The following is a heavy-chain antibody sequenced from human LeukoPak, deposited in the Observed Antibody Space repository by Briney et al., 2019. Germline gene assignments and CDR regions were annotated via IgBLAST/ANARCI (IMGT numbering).Heavy chain of an antibody. J-gene: IGHJ4*02. D-gene: IGHD3-22*01. CDR1: GFTFDDYG. V-gene: IGHV3-20*04. Sequence: GSLRLSCAASGFTFDDYGMSWVRQAPGKGLEWVSGINWNGGSTGYADSVKGRFTISRDNAKNSLYLQMNSLRAEDTALYYCARGSYDSSGYYYLPPDYWGQGTLVTVSS. CDR2: INWNGGST. CDR3: ARGSYDSSGYYYLPPDY.